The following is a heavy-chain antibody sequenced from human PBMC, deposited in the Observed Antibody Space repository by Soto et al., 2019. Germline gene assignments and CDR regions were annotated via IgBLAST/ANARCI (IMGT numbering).Heavy chain of an antibody. CDR2: IYWNDDR. CDR3: AHKGRSSGWLFGS. CDR1: GFSLSPDDMG. D-gene: IGHD6-19*01. V-gene: IGHV2-5*01. J-gene: IGHJ5*02. Sequence: QITLKESGPTLVNPTQTLTLTCTFSGFSLSPDDMGVGWLRQSPGRALEWLAVIYWNDDRFYNPSLQSRLTITKDTPKSQVVLTMTNMDPVDTATYYCAHKGRSSGWLFGSWGPGTLVTVAS.